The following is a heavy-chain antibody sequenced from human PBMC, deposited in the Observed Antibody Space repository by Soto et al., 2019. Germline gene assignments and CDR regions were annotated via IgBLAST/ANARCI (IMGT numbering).Heavy chain of an antibody. V-gene: IGHV3-23*01. CDR1: GFTFSSYA. D-gene: IGHD5-12*01. CDR2: VSGSGGST. Sequence: PGGSLRLSCAASGFTFSSYAMSWVRQAPGKGLEWVSAVSGSGGSTYYAASVNGRFTIFSDNSKNTLYLQMNSLRAEDTAVYYCINSGYDCSTEYYIDYWGQRTLVTVSS. CDR3: INSGYDCSTEYYIDY. J-gene: IGHJ4*02.